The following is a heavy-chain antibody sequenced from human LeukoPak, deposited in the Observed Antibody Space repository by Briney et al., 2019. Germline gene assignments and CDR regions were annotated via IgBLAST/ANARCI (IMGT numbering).Heavy chain of an antibody. CDR1: GYTFTSYD. D-gene: IGHD3-16*02. CDR3: ARGGDYVWGSYRKYNWFDP. CDR2: MNPNSGNT. Sequence: ASAKVSCKASGYTFTSYDINWVRQATGQGLEWMGWMNPNSGNTGYAQKFQGRVTMTRNTSISTAYMELSSLRSEDTAVYYCARGGDYVWGSYRKYNWFDPWGQGTLVTVSS. J-gene: IGHJ5*02. V-gene: IGHV1-8*01.